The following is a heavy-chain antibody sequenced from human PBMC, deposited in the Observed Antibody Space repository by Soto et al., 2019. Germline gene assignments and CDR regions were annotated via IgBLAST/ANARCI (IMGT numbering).Heavy chain of an antibody. CDR1: GYTFTGYY. CDR2: INPNSGGT. J-gene: IGHJ6*02. D-gene: IGHD3-10*01. Sequence: ASVKVSCKASGYTFTGYYMHWVRQAPGQGLEWMGWINPNSGGTNYAQKFQGRVTMTRDTSISTAYMELSRLRSDDTAVYSCARVRGSGSYYYYGMDVWGQGTTVTVSS. V-gene: IGHV1-2*02. CDR3: ARVRGSGSYYYYGMDV.